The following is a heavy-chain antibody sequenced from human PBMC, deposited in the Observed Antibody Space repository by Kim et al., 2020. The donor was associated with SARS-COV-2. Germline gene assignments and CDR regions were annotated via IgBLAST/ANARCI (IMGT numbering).Heavy chain of an antibody. CDR1: GGSIRSGGKF. J-gene: IGHJ4*02. CDR2: ISYSGNS. Sequence: SETLSLTCSVSGGSIRSGGKFWTWIRQHPAKGLEWIGYISYSGNSHYSPSLRSRVSISLQTSENQFSLELTSVTAADTAVYSCARGQSLDYWGRGILVTV. CDR3: ARGQSLDY. V-gene: IGHV4-31*03.